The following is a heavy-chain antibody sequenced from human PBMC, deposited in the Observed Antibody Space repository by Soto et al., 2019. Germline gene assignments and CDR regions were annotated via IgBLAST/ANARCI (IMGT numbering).Heavy chain of an antibody. CDR1: GYNFNTYW. Sequence: GESLKISCKGSGYNFNTYWIGWVRQMPGRGLEWMGIIYPSDSDTRYSPSFEGQVTISADKSISTAYLQWSSLKASDTAIYYCARQYAALDYWGQGTLVTVSS. J-gene: IGHJ4*02. V-gene: IGHV5-51*01. CDR3: ARQYAALDY. D-gene: IGHD2-2*01. CDR2: IYPSDSDT.